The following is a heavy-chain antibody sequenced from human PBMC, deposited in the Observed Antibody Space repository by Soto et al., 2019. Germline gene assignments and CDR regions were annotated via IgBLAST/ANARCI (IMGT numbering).Heavy chain of an antibody. Sequence: QLLLQESGPGLVKPSETLSLTCTVSGGSSSSTTYYCGWIRQSPGKGLEWIGNIYSGGNTYYNPSLKSRVTISVDTSKSHLCLQLISVTAADSGVYYCGGQSYESRGYFYGYWGQGTLVTVSS. D-gene: IGHD3-22*01. CDR2: IYSGGNT. CDR3: GGQSYESRGYFYGY. CDR1: GGSSSSTTYY. V-gene: IGHV4-39*01. J-gene: IGHJ4*02.